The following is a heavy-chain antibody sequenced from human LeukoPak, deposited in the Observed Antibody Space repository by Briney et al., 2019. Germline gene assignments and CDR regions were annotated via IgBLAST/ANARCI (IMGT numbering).Heavy chain of an antibody. V-gene: IGHV3-23*01. CDR3: ARLSGYDYFDY. CDR1: GFTFTRYV. Sequence: GGSLRLSCAASGFTFTRYVMSWVRQAPGKGLEWVSSLSTTDDGTYYADSVKGRFTISRDNSKNTLYLQMISLRAEATAVYHCARLSGYDYFDYWGQGTLVTVSS. CDR2: LSTTDDGT. J-gene: IGHJ4*02. D-gene: IGHD5-12*01.